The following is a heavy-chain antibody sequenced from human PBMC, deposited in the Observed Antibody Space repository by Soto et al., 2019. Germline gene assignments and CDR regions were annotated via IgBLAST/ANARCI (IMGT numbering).Heavy chain of an antibody. D-gene: IGHD3-3*01. Sequence: EVQLVESGGGLVKPGGSLRLSCAASGFTFSSNSMNWVRQAPGKGLVWVPSISSSSSYIYYADSVKGRFTISRDNAKNSRYLQMNSLRAEDTAVYYCARGGTIFGVFIPFDYWGQGTLVTVSS. V-gene: IGHV3-21*01. CDR3: ARGGTIFGVFIPFDY. CDR1: GFTFSSNS. J-gene: IGHJ4*02. CDR2: ISSSSSYI.